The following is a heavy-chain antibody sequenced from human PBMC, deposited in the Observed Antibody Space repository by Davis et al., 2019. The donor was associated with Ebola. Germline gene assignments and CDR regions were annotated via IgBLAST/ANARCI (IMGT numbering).Heavy chain of an antibody. Sequence: GESLKISCAASGFTVSSNYMSWVRQAPGKGLEWVSVIYSGGSTYYADSVKGRFTISRDNSKNTLYLQMNSLRAEDTAVYYCARHTTHWGQGTLVTVSS. V-gene: IGHV3-53*01. CDR3: ARHTTH. CDR2: IYSGGST. D-gene: IGHD1-26*01. CDR1: GFTVSSNY. J-gene: IGHJ4*02.